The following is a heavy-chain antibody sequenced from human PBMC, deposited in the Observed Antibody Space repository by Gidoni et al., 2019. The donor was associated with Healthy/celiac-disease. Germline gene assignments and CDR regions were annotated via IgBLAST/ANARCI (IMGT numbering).Heavy chain of an antibody. J-gene: IGHJ4*02. V-gene: IGHV1-69*01. D-gene: IGHD6-6*01. CDR3: ARSAPGGSIAAQGRFDY. CDR1: GGTFSSYA. Sequence: HVQLVQSGAEVKKPGSSVKVYCKASGGTFSSYAISWVRQAPGQGLEWMGGIIPIFGTANYAQKFQGRVTITADESTSTAYIELSSLRSEDTAVYYCARSAPGGSIAAQGRFDYWGQGTLVTVSS. CDR2: IIPIFGTA.